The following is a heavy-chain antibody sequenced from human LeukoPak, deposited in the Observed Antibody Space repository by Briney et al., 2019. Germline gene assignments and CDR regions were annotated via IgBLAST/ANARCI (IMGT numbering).Heavy chain of an antibody. Sequence: SETLSLTCAVYGGSFSGYYWTWIRQTPEKGLEWIGEMNPGGSTSYNPSLKSRVTISVDTSKNQFSLKLSAVTAADTPVYYCTRGRQDVTMIVVVMTAVSYYLDVWGKGTTVTVS. CDR3: TRGRQDVTMIVVVMTAVSYYLDV. CDR2: MNPGGST. V-gene: IGHV4-34*01. CDR1: GGSFSGYY. D-gene: IGHD3-22*01. J-gene: IGHJ6*03.